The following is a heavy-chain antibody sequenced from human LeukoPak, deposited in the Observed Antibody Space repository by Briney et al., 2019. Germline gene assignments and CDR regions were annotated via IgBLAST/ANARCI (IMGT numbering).Heavy chain of an antibody. Sequence: PSETLSLTCTVSGYSISSGYYWGWIRQPPGKGLEWIGSIYHSGSTYYNPSLKSRVTISVDTSKNQFSLKLSSVTAADTAVYYCARVGAIAAAGRDYWGQGTLVTVSS. V-gene: IGHV4-38-2*02. CDR1: GYSISSGYY. J-gene: IGHJ4*02. D-gene: IGHD6-13*01. CDR2: IYHSGST. CDR3: ARVGAIAAAGRDY.